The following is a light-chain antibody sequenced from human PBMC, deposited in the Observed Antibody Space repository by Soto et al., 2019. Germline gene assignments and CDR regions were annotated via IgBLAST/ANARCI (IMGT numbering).Light chain of an antibody. CDR1: QGITSY. J-gene: IGKJ2*01. Sequence: EIVLTQSPATLSLSPGERATLSSRPGQGITSYLAWFQQKPGQAPRLLIYDASSRATGIPARFSGSGSGTDFTLTISSVESEDSAAYYCQQRYNRYTFGQGTKLEIK. CDR2: DAS. V-gene: IGKV3-11*01. CDR3: QQRYNRYT.